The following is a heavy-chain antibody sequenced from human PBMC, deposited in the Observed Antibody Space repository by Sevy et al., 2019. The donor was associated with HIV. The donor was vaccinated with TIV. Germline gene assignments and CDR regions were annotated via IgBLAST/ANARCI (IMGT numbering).Heavy chain of an antibody. CDR3: ARVTYYESTTGYMGVFQY. V-gene: IGHV3-30*04. Sequence: GGSLRLSCAASGFTFSNYAMHWVRQVPPGKGLEWVAVISSDGSTKDYENSVNGRFTISRDNSKNTLYLQMNSLSADDTAVYYCARVTYYESTTGYMGVFQYWGQGTLVTVSS. CDR2: ISSDGSTK. D-gene: IGHD3-22*01. CDR1: GFTFSNYA. J-gene: IGHJ4*02.